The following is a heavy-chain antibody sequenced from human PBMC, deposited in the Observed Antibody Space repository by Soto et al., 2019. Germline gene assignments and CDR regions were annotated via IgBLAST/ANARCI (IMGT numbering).Heavy chain of an antibody. CDR3: ASSSSSGTDPPYYYYGMDV. D-gene: IGHD6-6*01. V-gene: IGHV5-10-1*01. CDR2: IDPSDSYT. J-gene: IGHJ6*02. CDR1: GYSFTSYW. Sequence: PGESLKISCKGSGYSFTSYWISWVRQMPGKGLEWMGRIDPSDSYTNYSPSFQGHATISADKSISTAYLQWSSLKASDTAMYYCASSSSSGTDPPYYYYGMDVWCQGTTVAVSS.